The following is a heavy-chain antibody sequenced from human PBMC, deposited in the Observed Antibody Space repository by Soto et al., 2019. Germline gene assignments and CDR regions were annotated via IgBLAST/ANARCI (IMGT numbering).Heavy chain of an antibody. D-gene: IGHD6-19*01. J-gene: IGHJ4*02. Sequence: PGGSLRLSCAASAFSFSDYYMSWIRQAPGKGLEWVSYISSSGSTKYYADSVKGRFTISRDNAKNSLYLQMNSLRADDTAVYYCARDRYRSGWHTFDYWGQGVLVTVSS. V-gene: IGHV3-11*01. CDR2: ISSSGSTK. CDR1: AFSFSDYY. CDR3: ARDRYRSGWHTFDY.